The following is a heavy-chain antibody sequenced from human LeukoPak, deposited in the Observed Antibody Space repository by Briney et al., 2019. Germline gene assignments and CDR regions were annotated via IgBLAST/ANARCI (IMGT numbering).Heavy chain of an antibody. J-gene: IGHJ6*02. V-gene: IGHV1-69*04. D-gene: IGHD6-25*01. Sequence: SVKVSCKASGGTFSSYAISWVRQAPGQGLEWMGRIISILGIANYAQKFQGRVTITADKSTSTAYMELSSLRSEDTAVYYCARGLSAFYGMDVWGQGTTVTVSS. CDR3: ARGLSAFYGMDV. CDR2: IISILGIA. CDR1: GGTFSSYA.